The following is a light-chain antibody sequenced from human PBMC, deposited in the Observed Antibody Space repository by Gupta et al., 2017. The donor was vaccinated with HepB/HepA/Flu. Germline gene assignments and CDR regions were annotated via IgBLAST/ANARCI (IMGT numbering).Light chain of an antibody. Sequence: SYVLTQPPSVSVAPGKTATITCGGNNIGSKSVYWYQQKPGQAPVLVIYDDRDRPSGIPERFSGSNSGDTATLTINKAEAGDEADYFCQVWDGSRDHCVFGGGTKMTVL. CDR3: QVWDGSRDHCV. V-gene: IGLV3-21*03. CDR1: NIGSKS. CDR2: DDR. J-gene: IGLJ3*02.